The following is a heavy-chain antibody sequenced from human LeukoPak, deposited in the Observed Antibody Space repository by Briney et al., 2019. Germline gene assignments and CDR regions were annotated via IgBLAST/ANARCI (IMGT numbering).Heavy chain of an antibody. CDR3: AKDSSATFYSDFNFDY. V-gene: IGHV3-30*02. Sequence: GGSLRLSCAASGFTFSIHVMHWVRQAPGKGLEWVAFIRSDGSDTYYADSVKGRFTISRDNSKNTLYLQMNSLRSEDTGVYYCAKDSSATFYSDFNFDYWGQGTPVTVSS. CDR2: IRSDGSDT. CDR1: GFTFSIHV. D-gene: IGHD4-11*01. J-gene: IGHJ4*02.